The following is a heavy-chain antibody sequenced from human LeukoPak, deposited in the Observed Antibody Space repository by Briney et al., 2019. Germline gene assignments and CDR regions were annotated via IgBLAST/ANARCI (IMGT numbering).Heavy chain of an antibody. J-gene: IGHJ5*02. CDR2: ICTAGDT. Sequence: PGGSLRLSCAASGFTFSSYDMHWGRQATGKGLEWVSAICTAGDTYYPGSVKGRFPLSRENAKNSLYLHMNTLRAGDTAVYYCARGTKNWFDPWGQGTLVTVSS. V-gene: IGHV3-13*01. CDR3: ARGTKNWFDP. CDR1: GFTFSSYD.